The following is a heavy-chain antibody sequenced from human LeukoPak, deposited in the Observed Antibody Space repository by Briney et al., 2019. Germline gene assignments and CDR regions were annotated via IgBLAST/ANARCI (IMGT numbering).Heavy chain of an antibody. CDR1: GFTFSRYW. J-gene: IGHJ4*02. CDR2: IKEDGNEK. D-gene: IGHD3-22*01. V-gene: IGHV3-7*01. Sequence: GGSLRLSCAASGFTFSRYWMSWVRQAPGKGLEWVANIKEDGNEKYYVDSVKGRFTISRDNAKNSVYLQMNSLRAEDTAVYFCARVDSMIVVVMRTYYFDDWGQGSLVTVSS. CDR3: ARVDSMIVVVMRTYYFDD.